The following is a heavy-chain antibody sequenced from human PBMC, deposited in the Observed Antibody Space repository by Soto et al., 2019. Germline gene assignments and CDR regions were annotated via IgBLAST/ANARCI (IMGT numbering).Heavy chain of an antibody. V-gene: IGHV3-21*01. CDR2: ISSSSNYI. J-gene: IGHJ4*02. D-gene: IGHD4-17*01. CDR1: GFTFNTYT. Sequence: EVQLVESGGGLVKPGGSLRLSCAASGFTFNTYTINWVRQAPGKGLEWVSSISSSSNYIYYADSVKGRFTISRDNAQSSLYLQMNSLGAGATAVFYCARGYGGFDYWGQGTLVTVSS. CDR3: ARGYGGFDY.